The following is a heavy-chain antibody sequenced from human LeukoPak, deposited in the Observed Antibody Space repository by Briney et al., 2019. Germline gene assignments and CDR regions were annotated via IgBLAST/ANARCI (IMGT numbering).Heavy chain of an antibody. CDR3: AREMTTDYYYYGMDV. Sequence: GGSLRLSRAASGFTFSRYAMSWVRQAPGKGLGWVSAISGSGNATYYADSAKGRFTISRDNSKNTLYLQMNSLRAEDTAVYYCAREMTTDYYYYGMDVWGQETTVTVSS. J-gene: IGHJ6*02. CDR2: ISGSGNAT. D-gene: IGHD4-11*01. CDR1: GFTFSRYA. V-gene: IGHV3-23*01.